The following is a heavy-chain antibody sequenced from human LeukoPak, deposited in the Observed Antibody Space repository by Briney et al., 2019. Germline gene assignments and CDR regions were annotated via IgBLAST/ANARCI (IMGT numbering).Heavy chain of an antibody. CDR1: GGTFSSYA. CDR3: ARNLDGYNYGGFDY. V-gene: IGHV1-69*05. J-gene: IGHJ4*02. D-gene: IGHD5-24*01. CDR2: IIPIFGTA. Sequence: SVKVSCKVSGGTFSSYAISWVRQAPGQGLEWMGGIIPIFGTANYAQKFQGRVTITTDESTSTAYMELSSLRSEDTAVYYCARNLDGYNYGGFDYWGQGTLVTVSS.